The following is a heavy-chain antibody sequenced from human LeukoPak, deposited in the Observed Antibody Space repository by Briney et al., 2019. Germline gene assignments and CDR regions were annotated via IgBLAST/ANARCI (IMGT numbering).Heavy chain of an antibody. D-gene: IGHD1-14*01. CDR3: AKGFGLRTTKDYFDY. CDR2: ISSSSSYI. V-gene: IGHV3-21*01. J-gene: IGHJ4*02. Sequence: TGGSLRLSCAASGFTFSSYSMNWVRQAPGKGLEWVSSISSSSSYIYYADSVKGRFTISRDNAKNSLYLQMNSLRAEDTAVYYCAKGFGLRTTKDYFDYWGQGTLVTVSS. CDR1: GFTFSSYS.